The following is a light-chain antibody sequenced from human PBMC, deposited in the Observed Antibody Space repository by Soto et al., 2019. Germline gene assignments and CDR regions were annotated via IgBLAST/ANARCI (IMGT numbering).Light chain of an antibody. CDR1: QAISSY. Sequence: IQLTQSPSSLSASVGDRVTITCRASQAISSYLAWYQQNPGKAPKLLIYAASTLQSGVPSRFSGSGSGTDFTLTISSLQPEDFAVYYCQQLNSYPITFGQGTRLEIK. V-gene: IGKV1-9*01. J-gene: IGKJ5*01. CDR2: AAS. CDR3: QQLNSYPIT.